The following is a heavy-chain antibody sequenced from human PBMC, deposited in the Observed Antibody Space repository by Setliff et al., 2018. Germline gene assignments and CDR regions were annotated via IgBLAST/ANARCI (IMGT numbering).Heavy chain of an antibody. CDR3: ARANYYDSSGHSVYGMDV. J-gene: IGHJ6*02. V-gene: IGHV1-18*01. Sequence: ASVKVSCKASGYTFTSYGISWVRQAPGQGLEWMGWISAYNGNTNYAQKLQGRVTMTTDTSTSTAYMELRSLRSEDTAVYYCARANYYDSSGHSVYGMDVWGQGTTVTVSS. D-gene: IGHD3-22*01. CDR1: GYTFTSYG. CDR2: ISAYNGNT.